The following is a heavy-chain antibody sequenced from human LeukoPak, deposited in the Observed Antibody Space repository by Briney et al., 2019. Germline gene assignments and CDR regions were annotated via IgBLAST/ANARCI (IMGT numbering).Heavy chain of an antibody. Sequence: PETLSLTCAVYGGSFSGYYWSWIRQPPGKGLEWIGEINHSGSTNYNPSLKSRVTISVDTSKNQFSLKLSSVTAADTAVYYCARRKSMVRGPSRGAFDIWGQGTMVTVSS. CDR3: ARRKSMVRGPSRGAFDI. CDR2: INHSGST. J-gene: IGHJ3*02. CDR1: GGSFSGYY. V-gene: IGHV4-34*01. D-gene: IGHD3-10*01.